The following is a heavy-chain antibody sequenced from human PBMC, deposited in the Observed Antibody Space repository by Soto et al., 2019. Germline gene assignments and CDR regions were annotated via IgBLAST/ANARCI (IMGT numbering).Heavy chain of an antibody. CDR2: ISYDGSNK. CDR3: AKTPDGYNIVPFDY. J-gene: IGHJ4*02. Sequence: GGSLRLSCAASGFTFSSYGMHWVRQAPGKGLEWVAVISYDGSNKYYADSVKGRFTISRDNSKNTLYLQMNSLRAEDTAVYYCAKTPDGYNIVPFDYWGQGTLVTVSS. D-gene: IGHD5-12*01. CDR1: GFTFSSYG. V-gene: IGHV3-30*18.